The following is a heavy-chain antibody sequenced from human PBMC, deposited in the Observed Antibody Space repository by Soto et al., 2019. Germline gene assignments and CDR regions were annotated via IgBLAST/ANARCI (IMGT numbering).Heavy chain of an antibody. Sequence: GGSLRLSCAASGFTFSSYAMSWVRQAPGKGLEWVSAISGSGGSTYYADSVKGRFTISRDNSKNTLYLQMNSLRAEDTAVYYCAKVPGYCTNGVCYYYMDVWGKGTTVTVSS. J-gene: IGHJ6*03. CDR1: GFTFSSYA. CDR2: ISGSGGST. CDR3: AKVPGYCTNGVCYYYMDV. D-gene: IGHD2-8*01. V-gene: IGHV3-23*01.